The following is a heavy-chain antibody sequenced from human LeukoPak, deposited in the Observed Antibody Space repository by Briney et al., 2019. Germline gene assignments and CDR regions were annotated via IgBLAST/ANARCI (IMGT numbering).Heavy chain of an antibody. CDR3: ARRALVCSGGSCKPYYYGMDV. V-gene: IGHV4-34*01. J-gene: IGHJ6*02. D-gene: IGHD2-15*01. CDR1: GGSFSGYY. Sequence: SETLSLTCAVYGGSFSGYYWSWIRQPPGKGLEWIGEINHSGSTNYNPSLKSRVTISVDKSKNQFSLKLSSVTAADTAVYYCARRALVCSGGSCKPYYYGMDVWGQGTTVTVSS. CDR2: INHSGST.